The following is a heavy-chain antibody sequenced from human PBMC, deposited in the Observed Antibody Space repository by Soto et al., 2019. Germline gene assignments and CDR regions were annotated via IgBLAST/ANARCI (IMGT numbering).Heavy chain of an antibody. D-gene: IGHD2-2*01. V-gene: IGHV1-18*01. CDR1: GYTFTSYG. CDR3: ARGSLSSTSWGGWFDP. Sequence: GASVKVSCKASGYTFTSYGISWVRQAPGQGLEWMGWISAYNGNTNYAQKLQGRVTMTTDTSTSTAYMELRSLRSDDTAVYYCARGSLSSTSWGGWFDPWGQGTLVTVSS. CDR2: ISAYNGNT. J-gene: IGHJ5*02.